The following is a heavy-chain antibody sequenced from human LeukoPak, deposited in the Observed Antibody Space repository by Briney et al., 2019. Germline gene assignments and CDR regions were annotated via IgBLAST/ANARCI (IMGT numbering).Heavy chain of an antibody. Sequence: GESLKISCKGSGYSFTSYWIGWVRQMPGKGLEWMGIIYPGDSDTRYSTSFQGQVTISADKSISTAYLQWSSLRASDTAMYYCARHERYYGSGSPLGWFDPWGQGTLVTVSS. CDR2: IYPGDSDT. J-gene: IGHJ5*02. CDR3: ARHERYYGSGSPLGWFDP. CDR1: GYSFTSYW. V-gene: IGHV5-51*01. D-gene: IGHD3-10*01.